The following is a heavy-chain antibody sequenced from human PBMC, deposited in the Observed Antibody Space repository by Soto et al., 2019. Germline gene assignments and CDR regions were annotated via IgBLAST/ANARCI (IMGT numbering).Heavy chain of an antibody. CDR3: ARGLVLRYFDWLFTFDY. V-gene: IGHV4-34*01. J-gene: IGHJ4*02. CDR1: GGSFSGYY. Sequence: QVQLQQWGAGLLKPSETLSLTCAVYGGSFSGYYWSWIRQPPGKGLEWFGEINHSGSTNYNPSLKSRVTIAVDTSKNQFSLKLSSVTAADTAVYYCARGLVLRYFDWLFTFDYWGQGTLVTVSS. CDR2: INHSGST. D-gene: IGHD3-9*01.